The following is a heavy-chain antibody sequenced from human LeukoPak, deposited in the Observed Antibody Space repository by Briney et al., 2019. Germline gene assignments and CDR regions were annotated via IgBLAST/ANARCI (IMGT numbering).Heavy chain of an antibody. Sequence: PGGSLRLSCAASGFTLSSYAMHWVRQAPGKGLEWVAVISYDGSNKYYADSVKGRFTISRDNSKNTLYLQMNSLRAEDTAVYYCARAIKAVAGTFHRDYYFDYWGQGTLVTVSS. V-gene: IGHV3-30*04. CDR1: GFTLSSYA. CDR3: ARAIKAVAGTFHRDYYFDY. J-gene: IGHJ4*02. CDR2: ISYDGSNK. D-gene: IGHD6-19*01.